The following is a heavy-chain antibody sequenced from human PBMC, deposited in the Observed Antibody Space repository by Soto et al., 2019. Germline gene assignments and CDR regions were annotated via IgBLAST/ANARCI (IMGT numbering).Heavy chain of an antibody. J-gene: IGHJ4*02. V-gene: IGHV4-34*01. CDR2: IYHSGST. Sequence: SETLSLTCTVSGGSISGDYWSWIRQPPGKGLEWIGEIYHSGSTNYNPSLKSRVTTSVDKSKNQFSLKLSSVTAADTAVYYCARASGGDHFDYWGQGTLVTVSS. D-gene: IGHD2-21*02. CDR3: ARASGGDHFDY. CDR1: GGSISGDY.